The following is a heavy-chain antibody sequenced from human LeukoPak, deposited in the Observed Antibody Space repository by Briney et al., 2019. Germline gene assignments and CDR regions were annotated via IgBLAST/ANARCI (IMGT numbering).Heavy chain of an antibody. V-gene: IGHV3-23*01. J-gene: IGHJ4*02. CDR3: AKGYYGNYVAVDY. CDR1: GFTFSSYA. D-gene: IGHD4-11*01. Sequence: GGSLRLSCAASGFTFSSYAMIWVRQAPGKGLDWVSSISDNGDDTYYADSVRGRFTISRDKSTNTLYLQMNSLRADDTAVYYCAKGYYGNYVAVDYWGQGTLVTVSS. CDR2: ISDNGDDT.